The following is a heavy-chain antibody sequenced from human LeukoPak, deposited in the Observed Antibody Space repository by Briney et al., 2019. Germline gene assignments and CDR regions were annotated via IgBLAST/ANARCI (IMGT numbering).Heavy chain of an antibody. D-gene: IGHD6-6*01. V-gene: IGHV3-7*05. J-gene: IGHJ4*02. CDR2: IKQDGSEK. CDR3: ARGAARPLDY. CDR1: GFTFSGYW. Sequence: PGGSLRLSCAASGFTFSGYWMSWVRQAPGKGLEWVANIKQDGSEKYYVDSVKGRFTISRDNAKNSLYLQMNSLRAEDTAVYYCARGAARPLDYWGQGTLVTVSS.